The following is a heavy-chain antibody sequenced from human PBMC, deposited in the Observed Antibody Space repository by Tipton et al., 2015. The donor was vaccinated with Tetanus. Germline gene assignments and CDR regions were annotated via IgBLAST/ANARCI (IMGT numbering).Heavy chain of an antibody. Sequence: TLSLTCSVSGASISSGGYFWNWIRHRPGQGLEWIGYIYYSGDTFYNPSLKSRVTISVDTSKNQFSLNLRSVTAADTAVYYCARDQGGGRVVRLNWFDPWGQGILVTVSS. D-gene: IGHD6-6*01. J-gene: IGHJ5*02. CDR3: ARDQGGGRVVRLNWFDP. CDR1: GASISSGGYF. V-gene: IGHV4-31*03. CDR2: IYYSGDT.